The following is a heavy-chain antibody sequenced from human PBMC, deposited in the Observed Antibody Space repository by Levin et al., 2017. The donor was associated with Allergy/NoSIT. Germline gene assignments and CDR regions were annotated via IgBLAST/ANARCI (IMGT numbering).Heavy chain of an antibody. CDR3: AREIVVVPAAKGDY. D-gene: IGHD2-2*01. J-gene: IGHJ4*02. CDR1: GYTFTSYA. V-gene: IGHV7-4-1*02. CDR2: INTNTGNP. Sequence: ASVKVSCKASGYTFTSYAMNWVRQAPGQGLEWMGWINTNTGNPTYAQGFTGRFVFSLDTSVSTAYLQISSLKAEDTAVYYCAREIVVVPAAKGDYWGQGTLVTVSS.